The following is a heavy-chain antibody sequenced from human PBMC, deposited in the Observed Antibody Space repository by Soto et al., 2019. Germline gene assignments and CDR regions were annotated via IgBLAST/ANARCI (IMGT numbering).Heavy chain of an antibody. Sequence: SETVSLTCTVPGGSISSSYWSWIRQPPGKGLEWIGYIYYSGSTNYNPSLKSRVTISVDTSKNQFSLKLSSVTAADTAVYYCARGGGYSGWFDYWGQGTLVTVSS. CDR3: ARGGGYSGWFDY. D-gene: IGHD6-19*01. J-gene: IGHJ4*02. CDR1: GGSISSSY. CDR2: IYYSGST. V-gene: IGHV4-59*01.